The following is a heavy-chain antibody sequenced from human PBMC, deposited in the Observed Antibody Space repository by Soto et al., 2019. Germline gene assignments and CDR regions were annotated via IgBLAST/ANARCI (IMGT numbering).Heavy chain of an antibody. CDR3: AKEVDVLRYFDWLLYFDY. J-gene: IGHJ4*02. CDR2: ISGSGGST. D-gene: IGHD3-9*01. CDR1: GFTFSSYA. Sequence: GGSLRLSCVASGFTFSSYAMSWVRQAPGKGLEWVSAISGSGGSTYYADSVKGRFTISRDNSKNTLYLQMNSLRAEDTAVYYCAKEVDVLRYFDWLLYFDYWGQGTLVTVSS. V-gene: IGHV3-23*01.